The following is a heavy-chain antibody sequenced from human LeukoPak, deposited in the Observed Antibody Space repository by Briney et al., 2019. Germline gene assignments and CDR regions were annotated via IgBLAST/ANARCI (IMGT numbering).Heavy chain of an antibody. CDR3: ARHRRYCSGDTCLIFDY. J-gene: IGHJ4*02. Sequence: PSETLSLTCAVYGGSFSDYYWSWIRQPPGKGLEWIGEINHSGSTNYNPSLKSRVTISVDTSKNQFSLNLSSVTAADTAVYYCARHRRYCSGDTCLIFDYRGQGTLVTVSS. D-gene: IGHD2-15*01. CDR2: INHSGST. V-gene: IGHV4-34*01. CDR1: GGSFSDYY.